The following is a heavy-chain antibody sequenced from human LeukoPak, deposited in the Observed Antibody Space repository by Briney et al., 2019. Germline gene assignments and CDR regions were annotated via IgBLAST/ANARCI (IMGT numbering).Heavy chain of an antibody. J-gene: IGHJ5*02. V-gene: IGHV4-59*01. Sequence: SETLSLTCTVSGGSISSYYWSWIRQPPGKGLEWIGYIYYSGSTNYNPSLKSRVTISVDTSKNQFSLKLSSVTAADTAVYYCARSSMLGYCTNGVCSRYNWFNPWGQGTLVTVSS. CDR1: GGSISSYY. CDR3: ARSSMLGYCTNGVCSRYNWFNP. CDR2: IYYSGST. D-gene: IGHD2-8*01.